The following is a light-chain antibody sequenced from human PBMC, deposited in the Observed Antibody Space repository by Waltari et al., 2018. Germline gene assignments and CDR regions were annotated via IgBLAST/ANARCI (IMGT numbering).Light chain of an antibody. CDR1: SPNIGTSD. CDR3: GTWDTSLSAGV. J-gene: IGLJ3*02. V-gene: IGLV1-51*02. Sequence: SVLTQPPSVTAAPGQKVSISCSGSSPNIGTSDVSWYQQVPGTAPKLLIFETNLRPSGIPDRFSGSKSGTSATLGITGLQTGDEVNYYCGTWDTSLSAGVFGGGTKLTVL. CDR2: ETN.